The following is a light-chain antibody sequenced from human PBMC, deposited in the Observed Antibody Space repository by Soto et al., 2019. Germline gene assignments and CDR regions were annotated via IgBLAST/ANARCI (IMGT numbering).Light chain of an antibody. V-gene: IGLV1-40*01. Sequence: QSVLTQPPSVSGAPGQRVTISCTGSSSNIGAGYDVHWYQQLPGTAPKLLIYGNSNRPSGVPDRFSDSKSGTSAFLAITGLQAEDEADFYCQSYDSSLSGPVFGGGTKVTVL. J-gene: IGLJ2*01. CDR1: SSNIGAGYD. CDR3: QSYDSSLSGPV. CDR2: GNS.